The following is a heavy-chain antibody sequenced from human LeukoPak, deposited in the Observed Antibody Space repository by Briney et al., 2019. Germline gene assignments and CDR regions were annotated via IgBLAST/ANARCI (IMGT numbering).Heavy chain of an antibody. Sequence: SETLSLTCAVYGGSFSDYYWSWIRQPPGKGLEWIGEINHSGSTNYNPSLKSRVTISVDTSKNQFSLKLSSVTAADTAVYYCARSGVTTYYYYYYMDVWGKGATVTVSS. CDR1: GGSFSDYY. J-gene: IGHJ6*03. D-gene: IGHD4-11*01. CDR2: INHSGST. CDR3: ARSGVTTYYYYYYMDV. V-gene: IGHV4-34*01.